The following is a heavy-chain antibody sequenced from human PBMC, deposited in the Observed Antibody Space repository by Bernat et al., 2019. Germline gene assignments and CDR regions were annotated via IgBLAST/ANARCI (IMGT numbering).Heavy chain of an antibody. CDR1: GFTFSSYA. J-gene: IGHJ6*02. CDR2: ISRSGGST. CDR3: AKDGSGRYSSSWDCRMGSCYYGMGV. D-gene: IGHD6-13*01. Sequence: EVQLLESGGGLVQPGGSLRLSCAASGFTFSSYAMSWVRQAPGKGLEWVSAISRSGGSTYYADSVKGRFTISRDNSKNTLYLQMNSLRAEDTDVYYCAKDGSGRYSSSWDCRMGSCYYGMGVWGQGTTVTVSS. V-gene: IGHV3-23*01.